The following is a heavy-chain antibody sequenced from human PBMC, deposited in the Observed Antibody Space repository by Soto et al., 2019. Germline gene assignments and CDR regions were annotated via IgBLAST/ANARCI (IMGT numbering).Heavy chain of an antibody. D-gene: IGHD6-13*01. CDR3: ARERGAAGYSDY. J-gene: IGHJ4*02. V-gene: IGHV3-21*01. CDR2: ISSSSSYI. Sequence: GSLRLSCAASGFTFSSYSMNWVRQAPGKGLEWVSSISSSSSYIYYADSVKGRFTISRDNAKNSLYLQMNSLRAEDTAVYYCARERGAAGYSDYWGQGTLVTVSS. CDR1: GFTFSSYS.